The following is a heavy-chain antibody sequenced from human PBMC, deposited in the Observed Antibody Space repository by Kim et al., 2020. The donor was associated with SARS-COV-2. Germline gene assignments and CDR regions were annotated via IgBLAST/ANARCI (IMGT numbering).Heavy chain of an antibody. D-gene: IGHD3-16*01. CDR3: ARDRLGEYGMDV. CDR2: K. Sequence: KYYSDSVKGRFTISRENSKNTLVLQMNSRRAEDTAGYYCARDRLGEYGMDVWGQGTTVTVSS. J-gene: IGHJ6*02. V-gene: IGHV3-33*01.